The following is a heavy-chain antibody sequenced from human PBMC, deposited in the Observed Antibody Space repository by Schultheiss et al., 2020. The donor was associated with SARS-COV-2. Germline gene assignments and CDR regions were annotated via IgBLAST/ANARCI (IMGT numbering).Heavy chain of an antibody. Sequence: GGSLRLSCAASGFTFSIYAMNWVHQAPGKGLVWVSRINSDGSSTSYADSVKGRFTISRDNAKNTLYLQTNSLRAEDTAVYYCARDLVVLMVYAIPGYWGQGTLVTVSS. D-gene: IGHD2-8*01. CDR2: INSDGSST. CDR3: ARDLVVLMVYAIPGY. V-gene: IGHV3-74*01. CDR1: GFTFSIYA. J-gene: IGHJ4*02.